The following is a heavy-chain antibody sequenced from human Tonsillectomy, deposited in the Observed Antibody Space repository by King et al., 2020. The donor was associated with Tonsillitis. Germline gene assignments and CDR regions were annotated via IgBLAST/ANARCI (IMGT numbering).Heavy chain of an antibody. Sequence: QLVQSGAEVKKPGTTVKLSCKVSGYSFTDYYIHWVQQAPGKGLEWMGRVDPERGETLYAEKFQGRVTITADTARDTAYMEMSGLRSEDTAMFYCATAVFPLAAAGTDALDIWGQGTMV. CDR2: VDPERGET. V-gene: IGHV1-69-2*01. CDR1: GYSFTDYY. D-gene: IGHD6-13*01. CDR3: ATAVFPLAAAGTDALDI. J-gene: IGHJ3*02.